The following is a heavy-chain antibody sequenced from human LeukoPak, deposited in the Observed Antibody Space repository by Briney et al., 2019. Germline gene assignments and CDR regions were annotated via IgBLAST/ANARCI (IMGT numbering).Heavy chain of an antibody. V-gene: IGHV3-23*01. CDR2: ISGSGGST. J-gene: IGHJ4*02. CDR3: AKDTMVRGVNIPFDY. CDR1: GFTFSSYA. Sequence: GGSLRLSCAASGFTFSSYAMSWVRQAPGKGLEWVSAISGSGGSTYYADSVKGRFTISRDNSKNTLYLQMNSLRAEDTAVYYCAKDTMVRGVNIPFDYWGQGTLVTVSS. D-gene: IGHD3-10*01.